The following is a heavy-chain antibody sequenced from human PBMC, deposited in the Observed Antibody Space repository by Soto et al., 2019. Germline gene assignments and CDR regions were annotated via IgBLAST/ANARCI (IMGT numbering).Heavy chain of an antibody. J-gene: IGHJ4*02. V-gene: IGHV2-5*01. CDR2: IIWTDNK. D-gene: IGHD3-10*01. CDR3: SHSKGTVWMGDLLTETIDF. CDR1: GFPLSTSGVG. Sequence: ITLKESGPTLVTPTQTLTLTCTVSGFPLSTSGVGVGWIRQPPGKALEWLGIIIWTDNKRYSPYLESRVTLTIETSKNLVVLTMTNLEPVDTGTYYSSHSKGTVWMGDLLTETIDFWGQVTQVTVPS.